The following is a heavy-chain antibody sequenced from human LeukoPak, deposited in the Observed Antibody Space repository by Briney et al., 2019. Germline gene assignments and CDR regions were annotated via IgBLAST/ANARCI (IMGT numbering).Heavy chain of an antibody. Sequence: GGSLRLSCAASGFTFSGSAMHWVRQAPGKGLEWVSYISSSGSTIYYADSVKGRFTISRDNAKNSLYLQMNSLRAEDTAVYYCARDNLQTIYYYYGMDVWGQGTTVTVSS. CDR3: ARDNLQTIYYYYGMDV. CDR2: ISSSGSTI. J-gene: IGHJ6*02. CDR1: GFTFSGSA. D-gene: IGHD5-24*01. V-gene: IGHV3-48*03.